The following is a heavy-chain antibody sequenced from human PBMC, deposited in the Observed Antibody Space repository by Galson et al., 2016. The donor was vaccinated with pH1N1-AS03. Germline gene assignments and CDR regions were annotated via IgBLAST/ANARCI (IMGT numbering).Heavy chain of an antibody. CDR1: GYIFTGFY. J-gene: IGHJ6*02. CDR3: ARDPRGPCTTATCPTTYYFGMDV. Sequence: SVKVSCKASGYIFTGFYVHWVRQAPGQGLEWMGWINTDSGVTNYAQKFEAWVTMTRDTSVSTAYMELYGLNSDDTAVYYCARDPRGPCTTATCPTTYYFGMDVWGQGTTVIVSS. V-gene: IGHV1-2*04. CDR2: INTDSGVT. D-gene: IGHD2-2*01.